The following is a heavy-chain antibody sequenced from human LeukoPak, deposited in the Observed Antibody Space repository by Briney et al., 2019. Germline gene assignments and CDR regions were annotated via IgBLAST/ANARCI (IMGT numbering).Heavy chain of an antibody. CDR3: AKDSSGYYDGAFDI. CDR1: GFNFDDYG. D-gene: IGHD3-22*01. V-gene: IGHV3-20*04. Sequence: PGGSLRLSCAASGFNFDDYGMSWVRQAPGKGLEWVSGINWNGGSTGYADSVKGRFTISRGNAKNSLFLQMNSPRAEDTALYYCAKDSSGYYDGAFDIWGQGTMVTVSS. J-gene: IGHJ3*02. CDR2: INWNGGST.